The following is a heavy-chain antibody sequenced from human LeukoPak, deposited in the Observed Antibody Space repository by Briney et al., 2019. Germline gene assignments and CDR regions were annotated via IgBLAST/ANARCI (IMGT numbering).Heavy chain of an antibody. D-gene: IGHD6-13*01. V-gene: IGHV1-2*02. CDR3: ARAAAPRIAAAGINYGMDV. Sequence: ASVKVSCKASGSTFTGYYMHWVRQAPGQGLEWMGWINPNSGGTNCAQKFQGRVTMTRDTSISTAYMELSRLRSDDTAVYDCARAAAPRIAAAGINYGMDVWGQGTTVTVSS. CDR1: GSTFTGYY. CDR2: INPNSGGT. J-gene: IGHJ6*02.